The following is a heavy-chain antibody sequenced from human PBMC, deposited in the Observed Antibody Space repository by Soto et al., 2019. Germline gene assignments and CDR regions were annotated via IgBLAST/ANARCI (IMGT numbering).Heavy chain of an antibody. Sequence: GASVKVSCKASGGTFSSYAISWVRQAPGQGLEWMGGIIPIFGTANYAQKFQGRVTITADESTSTAYMELSSLRSEDTAVYYCAREGEPAWGPSRNSPHPVRKKQQLVLTAADYWGQGTLVPVSS. J-gene: IGHJ4*02. CDR1: GGTFSSYA. CDR3: AREGEPAWGPSRNSPHPVRKKQQLVLTAADY. V-gene: IGHV1-69*13. D-gene: IGHD6-13*01. CDR2: IIPIFGTA.